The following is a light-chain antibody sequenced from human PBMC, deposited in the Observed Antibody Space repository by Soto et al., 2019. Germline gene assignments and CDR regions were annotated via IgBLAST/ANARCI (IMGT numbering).Light chain of an antibody. CDR1: QSLSSSY. CDR3: QQYGSSSET. J-gene: IGKJ1*01. V-gene: IGKV3-20*01. Sequence: EIVLTQSPGTLSLSPGERATLSCRASQSLSSSYLAWYQQKPGQAPRLLIFGASSRATGIPDRFSGSGFGTDFTLTISRLEPEDFAVYYCQQYGSSSETFGQGTKVDIK. CDR2: GAS.